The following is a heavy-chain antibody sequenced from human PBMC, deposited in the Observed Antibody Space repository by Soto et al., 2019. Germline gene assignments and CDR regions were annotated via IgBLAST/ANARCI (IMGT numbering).Heavy chain of an antibody. D-gene: IGHD5-12*01. CDR3: ARQASGYSGYYYYYYGMDV. Sequence: SVKVSCKASGGTFSSYAISWVRQAPGQGLEWMGGIIPIFGTANYAQKFQGRVTITADESTSTAYMELSSLRSEDTAMYYCARQASGYSGYYYYYYGMDVWGQGTTVTVSS. V-gene: IGHV1-69*13. J-gene: IGHJ6*02. CDR1: GGTFSSYA. CDR2: IIPIFGTA.